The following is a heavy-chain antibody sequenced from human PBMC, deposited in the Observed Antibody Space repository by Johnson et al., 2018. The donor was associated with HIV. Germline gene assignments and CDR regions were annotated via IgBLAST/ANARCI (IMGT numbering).Heavy chain of an antibody. J-gene: IGHJ3*01. CDR1: GFTFSNYW. CDR2: INHDGGEK. D-gene: IGHD6-6*01. Sequence: VQLVESGGGVVRPGGSPRLSCAASGFTFSNYWMTWVRQAPGKGLEWVANINHDGGEKIYVDSVKGRFTISRDNAENSLYLQMNSLRVDDTAVYYWARDPGPGSSSHERSWGGFDLWGQGTMVAVSS. V-gene: IGHV3-7*01. CDR3: ARDPGPGSSSHERSWGGFDL.